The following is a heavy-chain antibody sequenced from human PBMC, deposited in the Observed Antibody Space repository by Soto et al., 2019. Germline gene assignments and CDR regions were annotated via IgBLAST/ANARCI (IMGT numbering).Heavy chain of an antibody. J-gene: IGHJ4*02. V-gene: IGHV3-7*05. Sequence: EVQLVESGGGLVQPGGSLRLSCAASGFTFSSYWMSWVRQAPGKGLEWVANIKQDGSEKYYVDSVKGRFTISRDNAKNSLYVQMNSLRAEDTAVYYCARDLSAGISPLDYWGQGTLVTVSS. CDR2: IKQDGSEK. D-gene: IGHD6-13*01. CDR1: GFTFSSYW. CDR3: ARDLSAGISPLDY.